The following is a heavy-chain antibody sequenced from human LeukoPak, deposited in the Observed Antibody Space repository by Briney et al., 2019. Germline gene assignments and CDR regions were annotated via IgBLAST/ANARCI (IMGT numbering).Heavy chain of an antibody. D-gene: IGHD5-12*01. J-gene: IGHJ4*02. CDR3: ARDGRLSHSSGYDEGVDY. V-gene: IGHV1-18*01. CDR1: DYTSTSYG. CDR2: ISAYNGNT. Sequence: GASVKVSRKASDYTSTSYGISWVRQAPGQGLEWMGWISAYNGNTNYAQKLQGRVTMTTDTSTSTAYMELRSLRSDDTAVYYCARDGRLSHSSGYDEGVDYWGQGTLVTVSS.